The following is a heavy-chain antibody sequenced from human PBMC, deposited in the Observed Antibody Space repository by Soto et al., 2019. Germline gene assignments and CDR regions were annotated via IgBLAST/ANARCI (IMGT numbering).Heavy chain of an antibody. V-gene: IGHV1-2*04. CDR1: GYTFTGYY. Sequence: ASVKVSCKASGYTFTGYYMHWVRQAPGQGLEWMGWINPNSGGTNYAQKFQGWVTMTRDTSISTAYMELSRLRSDDTAVYYCARTYSYASRYGMAVWGQGTTVTVSS. CDR3: ARTYSYASRYGMAV. D-gene: IGHD5-18*01. J-gene: IGHJ6*02. CDR2: INPNSGGT.